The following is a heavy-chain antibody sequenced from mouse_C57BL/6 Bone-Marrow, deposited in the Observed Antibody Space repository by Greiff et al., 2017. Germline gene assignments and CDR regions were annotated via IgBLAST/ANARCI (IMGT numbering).Heavy chain of an antibody. D-gene: IGHD2-2*01. Sequence: SGAELVRPGASVKMSCKASGYTFTSYNMHWVKQTPRQGLEWIGAIYPGNGGTSYNQKFKGKATLTVDKSSSTAYMQLSSLTSDDSAVYFCARGDYGYSWFAYWGQGTLVTVSA. V-gene: IGHV1-12*01. CDR2: IYPGNGGT. J-gene: IGHJ3*01. CDR3: ARGDYGYSWFAY. CDR1: GYTFTSYN.